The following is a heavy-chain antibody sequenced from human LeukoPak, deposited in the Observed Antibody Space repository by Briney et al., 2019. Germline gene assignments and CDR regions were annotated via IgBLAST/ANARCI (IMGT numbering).Heavy chain of an antibody. CDR3: AADYGDSPDAFDI. CDR2: IYTSGRT. CDR1: GGSISSYY. D-gene: IGHD4-17*01. V-gene: IGHV4-4*07. J-gene: IGHJ3*02. Sequence: SETLSLTCTVSGGSISSYYWSWLRQPAGKGLEWIGRIYTSGRTNYNPSLTSRVTMSVDTSKNQFSLKLSSVTAADTAVYYCAADYGDSPDAFDIWGQGTMVTVSS.